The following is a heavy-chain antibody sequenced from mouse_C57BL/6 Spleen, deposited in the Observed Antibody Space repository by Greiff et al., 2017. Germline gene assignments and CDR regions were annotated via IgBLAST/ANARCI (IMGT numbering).Heavy chain of an antibody. J-gene: IGHJ1*03. D-gene: IGHD2-13*01. CDR2: IDPSDSYT. V-gene: IGHV1-69*01. Sequence: QVQLQQPGAELVMPGASVKLSCKASGYTFTSYWMHWVKQRPGQGLEWIGEIDPSDSYTNYTPKFKGKSTLTVDRSSSTAYMQLSSLTSEDSAVDYCARRRGTRYFDVWGKGTTVTVSS. CDR1: GYTFTSYW. CDR3: ARRRGTRYFDV.